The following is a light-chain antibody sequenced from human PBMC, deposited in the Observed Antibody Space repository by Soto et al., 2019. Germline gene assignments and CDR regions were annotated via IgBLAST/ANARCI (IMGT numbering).Light chain of an antibody. J-gene: IGLJ1*01. CDR1: SSDVGNYNF. V-gene: IGLV2-11*01. Sequence: QSALTQPRSVSGSPGQSVTISCTGTSSDVGNYNFVSWYQQHPGKDPKLMIYDVSKRPSGVPDRFSGSKSGNTASLTISGLQVEDESDYYCCSYAGSYTYVLGTGTKVTVL. CDR2: DVS. CDR3: CSYAGSYTYV.